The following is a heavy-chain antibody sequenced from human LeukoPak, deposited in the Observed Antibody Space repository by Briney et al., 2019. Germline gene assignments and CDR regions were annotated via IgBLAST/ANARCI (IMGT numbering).Heavy chain of an antibody. D-gene: IGHD6-19*01. V-gene: IGHV4-59*01. CDR2: IYHSGST. CDR3: ARDGRAGSLFAY. CDR1: GGSISSYY. J-gene: IGHJ4*02. Sequence: SETLSLTCTVSGGSISSYYWSWIRQPPGKGLEWIGYIYHSGSTDYNPSIKSRVTISVDTSKNQFSLKLSSVTAADTAIYYCARDGRAGSLFAYWGQGTLVTVSS.